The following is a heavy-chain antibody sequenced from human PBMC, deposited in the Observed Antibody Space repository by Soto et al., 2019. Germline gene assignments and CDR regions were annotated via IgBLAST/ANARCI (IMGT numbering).Heavy chain of an antibody. CDR1: GGSISGSY. CDR2: VYYTGST. Sequence: SETLSLTCSVSGGSISGSYWSWIRQSPGRGLEWLGYVYYTGSTNYSPSLRSRVSISVDTSKNEFSLRLSSVTAADTAVYFCARSVAVPGAHIDYWGQGTQVTVS. V-gene: IGHV4-59*01. CDR3: ARSVAVPGAHIDY. D-gene: IGHD6-19*01. J-gene: IGHJ4*02.